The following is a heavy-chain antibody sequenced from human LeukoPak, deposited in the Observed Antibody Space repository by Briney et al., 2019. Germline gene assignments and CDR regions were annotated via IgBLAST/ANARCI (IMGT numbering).Heavy chain of an antibody. V-gene: IGHV4-39*07. CDR3: ARRGYYAVRPHAHR. D-gene: IGHD2-2*01. CDR2: IYYSGST. CDR1: GGSISGSSYY. J-gene: IGHJ5*02. Sequence: PSETLSLTCTISGGSISGSSYYWGWIRQPPGKGLEWIGSIYYSGSTYYNPSLKSRVTISVDTSKNQFSLKLSSVTAADTAVYYCARRGYYAVRPHAHRWGQGTLVTVSS.